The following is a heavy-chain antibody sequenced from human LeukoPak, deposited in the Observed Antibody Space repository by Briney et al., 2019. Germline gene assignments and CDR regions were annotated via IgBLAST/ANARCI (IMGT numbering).Heavy chain of an antibody. CDR2: INWNGGST. J-gene: IGHJ5*02. Sequence: GGSLRLSCVASGFTFSSRDWMTWVRQAPGKGLEWVSGINWNGGSTGYADSVKGRFTISRDNAKNSLYLQMNSLRAEDTAVYYCARDTGDLGFDPWGQGTLVTVSS. D-gene: IGHD3-10*01. CDR1: GFTFSSRDW. CDR3: ARDTGDLGFDP. V-gene: IGHV3-20*04.